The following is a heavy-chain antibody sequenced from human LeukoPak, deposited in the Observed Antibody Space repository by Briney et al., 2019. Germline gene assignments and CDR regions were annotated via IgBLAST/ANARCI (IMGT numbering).Heavy chain of an antibody. Sequence: SGTLSLTCTVSGGSVSSGSYYWSWIRQPPGKGLEWIGYIYYSGSTDYNPSLKSRVTISVDTSKNQFSLKLSSVTAADTAVYYCARRARGSYFDYWGQGTLVTVSS. CDR3: ARRARGSYFDY. D-gene: IGHD1-26*01. CDR1: GGSVSSGSYY. J-gene: IGHJ4*02. V-gene: IGHV4-61*01. CDR2: IYYSGST.